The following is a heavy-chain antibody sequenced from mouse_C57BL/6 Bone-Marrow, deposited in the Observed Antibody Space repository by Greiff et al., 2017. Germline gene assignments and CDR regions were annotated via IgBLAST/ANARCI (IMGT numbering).Heavy chain of an antibody. V-gene: IGHV3-6*01. CDR2: ISYDGSN. D-gene: IGHD2-1*01. J-gene: IGHJ2*01. Sequence: DVKLQESGPGLVKPSQSLSLTCSVTGYSITSGYYWNWIRQFPGNKLEWMGYISYDGSNNYNPSLKNRISLTRDTSKNQFFLKLNSVTTEDTATYYCARDLLAYFDYWGQGTTLTVSS. CDR1: GYSITSGYY. CDR3: ARDLLAYFDY.